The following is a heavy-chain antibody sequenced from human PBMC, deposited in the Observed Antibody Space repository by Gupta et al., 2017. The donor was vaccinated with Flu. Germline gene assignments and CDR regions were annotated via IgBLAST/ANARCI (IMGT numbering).Heavy chain of an antibody. D-gene: IGHD3-16*01. CDR2: IHPGDLDT. V-gene: IGHV5-51*03. J-gene: IGHJ6*02. CDR1: GYSFTIHW. Sequence: QLVQSGAEVTKPGESLKLSCKGSGYSFTIHWIVGGRHGPGKGLEWVGIIHPGDLDTRYSPSFQGQVTVSAETSITTAYLQWSSLKASDTAMYYCARLRDWGYGMDVWGQGTTVTVSS. CDR3: ARLRDWGYGMDV.